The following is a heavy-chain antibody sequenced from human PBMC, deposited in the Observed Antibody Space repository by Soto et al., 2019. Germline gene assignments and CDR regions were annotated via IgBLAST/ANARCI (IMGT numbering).Heavy chain of an antibody. V-gene: IGHV1-46*01. Sequence: ASVKVSCKASGYTFTSYYMHWVRQAPGQGLEWMGIINPSGGSTSYAQKFQGRVTMTRDTSTSTVYMELSSLRSEDTAVYYCASIRVKDIVVVPAVRREADHANYYYGMDVWGQGTRVTVSS. J-gene: IGHJ6*02. CDR3: ASIRVKDIVVVPAVRREADHANYYYGMDV. CDR1: GYTFTSYY. D-gene: IGHD2-2*01. CDR2: INPSGGST.